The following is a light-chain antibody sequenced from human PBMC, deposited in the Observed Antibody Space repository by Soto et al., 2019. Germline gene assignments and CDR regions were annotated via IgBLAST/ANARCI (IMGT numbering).Light chain of an antibody. Sequence: DIPMTQSPSSLSASVGGRVTITCRASQTINNYLNWYQQKPGKAPKLLIYAASSLQSGVPSRFSGSGSGTDFSLAINSLQPEDFATYYCQQSYTTPLTFGGGTKVELK. CDR2: AAS. CDR1: QTINNY. J-gene: IGKJ4*01. CDR3: QQSYTTPLT. V-gene: IGKV1-39*01.